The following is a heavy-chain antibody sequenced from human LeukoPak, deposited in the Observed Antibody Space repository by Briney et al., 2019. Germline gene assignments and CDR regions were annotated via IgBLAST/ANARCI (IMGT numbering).Heavy chain of an antibody. V-gene: IGHV4-30-4*07. CDR1: GGSISSGGYS. CDR3: ARRGHYYDSSGPFDY. D-gene: IGHD3-22*01. J-gene: IGHJ4*02. Sequence: SETLSLTCAVSGGSISSGGYSWSWIRQPPGKGLEWIGYIYYSGSTYYNPPLKSRVTISVDTSKNQFSLKLSSVTAADTAVYYCARRGHYYDSSGPFDYWGQGTLVTVSS. CDR2: IYYSGST.